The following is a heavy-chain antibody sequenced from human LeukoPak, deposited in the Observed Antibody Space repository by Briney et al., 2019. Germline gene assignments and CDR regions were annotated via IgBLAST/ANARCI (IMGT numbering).Heavy chain of an antibody. CDR3: ARSSYYYGADAYDI. V-gene: IGHV4-61*01. Sequence: SETLSLTCTVSGYSISSGYYWGWIRQPPGKGLEWIGYIYYSGSTNYSPSLKSRVTISVDTSKKQFSLKLSSVTAADTAVYYCARSSYYYGADAYDIWGQGTMVTVSS. D-gene: IGHD3-10*01. CDR2: IYYSGST. CDR1: GYSISSGYY. J-gene: IGHJ3*02.